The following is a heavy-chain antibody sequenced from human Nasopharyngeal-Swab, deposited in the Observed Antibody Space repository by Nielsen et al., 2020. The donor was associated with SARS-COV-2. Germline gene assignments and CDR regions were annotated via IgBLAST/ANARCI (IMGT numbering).Heavy chain of an antibody. CDR2: ISGSGDNT. D-gene: IGHD6-13*01. Sequence: GESLKTSCEASGFTFESYGMTWVRQAPGKGLEWVSTISGSGDNTHYADSVRGRFTISRDNSQRTVFLQMTSLRAEDTALYYCAKDPSAAMDVWGKGTTVIVSS. J-gene: IGHJ6*03. V-gene: IGHV3-23*01. CDR3: AKDPSAAMDV. CDR1: GFTFESYG.